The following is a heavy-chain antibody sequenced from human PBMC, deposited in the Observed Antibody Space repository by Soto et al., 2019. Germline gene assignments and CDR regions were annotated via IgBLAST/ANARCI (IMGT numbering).Heavy chain of an antibody. CDR3: TRDSQAGDPGAFDI. D-gene: IGHD2-21*02. CDR2: IRSKAYGGTT. CDR1: GFTFGDYA. J-gene: IGHJ3*02. Sequence: GGSLRLSCTASGFTFGDYAMSWFRQAPGKGLEWVGFIRSKAYGGTTEYAASVKGRFTISRDDSKSIAYLQMNSLKTEDTAVYYCTRDSQAGDPGAFDIWGQGTMVTVSS. V-gene: IGHV3-49*03.